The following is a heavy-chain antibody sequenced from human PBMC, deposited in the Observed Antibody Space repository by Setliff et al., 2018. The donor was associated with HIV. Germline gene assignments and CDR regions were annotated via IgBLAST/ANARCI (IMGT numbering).Heavy chain of an antibody. J-gene: IGHJ4*02. CDR3: ARLRHTYYYDSSYFDY. Sequence: SEILSLTCTVSGGSISSGSYFWTWIRQPAGKGLEWIGRIYTSGSTNYNPSLKSRVTMSVDTSKNQFSLKLSSVTAADTAVYYCARLRHTYYYDSSYFDYWGQGTLVTVS. V-gene: IGHV4-61*02. CDR2: IYTSGST. D-gene: IGHD3-22*01. CDR1: GGSISSGSYF.